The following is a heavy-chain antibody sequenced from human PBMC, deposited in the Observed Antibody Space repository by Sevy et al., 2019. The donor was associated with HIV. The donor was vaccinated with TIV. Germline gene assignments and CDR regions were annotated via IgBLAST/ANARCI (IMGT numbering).Heavy chain of an antibody. CDR3: AREAGYSAKNDAFAF. J-gene: IGHJ3*01. V-gene: IGHV3-30-3*01. CDR1: GLTFRSHA. D-gene: IGHD1-26*01. CDR2: ISYDGAVR. Sequence: GGSLRLSCAASGLTFRSHAMHWVRQAPGKVLEWVTVISYDGAVRYYGESVKGRFTVSRDNSKNTLYLQMNSLRPDDTAVYYCAREAGYSAKNDAFAFWGQGTMVTVSS.